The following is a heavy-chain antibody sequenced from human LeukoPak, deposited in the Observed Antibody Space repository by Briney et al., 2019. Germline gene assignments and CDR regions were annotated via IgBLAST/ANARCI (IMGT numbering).Heavy chain of an antibody. J-gene: IGHJ4*02. Sequence: VRSLRLSCAASGFTFSSYSMNWVRQAPGKGLEWLSYISISSATYYADPVKGRFTIFRDNAKNSLYLQMNRLRAKETALYYCERGDTAMEYWGQGTLVTVSS. CDR1: GFTFSSYS. D-gene: IGHD5-18*01. CDR2: ISISSAT. V-gene: IGHV3-48*01. CDR3: ERGDTAMEY.